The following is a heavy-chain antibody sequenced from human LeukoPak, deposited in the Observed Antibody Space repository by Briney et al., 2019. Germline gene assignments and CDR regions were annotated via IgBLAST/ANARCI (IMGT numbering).Heavy chain of an antibody. CDR3: ARILTDGMDV. J-gene: IGHJ6*02. V-gene: IGHV1-24*01. CDR1: GYTLTELS. CDR2: FDPEDGET. Sequence: ASVKVSCKVSGYTLTELSMHWVRQAPGKGLEWMGGFDPEDGETIYAQKFQGRVTMIEDTSTDTAYMELSSLRSEDTAVYYCARILTDGMDVWGQGTTVTVSS. D-gene: IGHD3-9*01.